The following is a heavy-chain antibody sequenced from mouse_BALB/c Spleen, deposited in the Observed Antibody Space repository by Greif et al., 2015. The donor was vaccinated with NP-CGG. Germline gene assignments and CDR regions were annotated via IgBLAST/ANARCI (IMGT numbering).Heavy chain of an antibody. J-gene: IGHJ4*01. CDR3: AYGYSEAMDY. CDR1: GFNIKDYY. V-gene: IGHV14-1*02. CDR2: IDPENGNT. D-gene: IGHD2-2*01. Sequence: EVQLQQSGAELVRPGALVKLSCKASGFNIKDYYMHWVKQRPEQGLEWIGWIDPENGNTIYDPKFQGKASITADTSSNTAYLQLSSLTSEDTAVYYCAYGYSEAMDYWGQGTSVTVSS.